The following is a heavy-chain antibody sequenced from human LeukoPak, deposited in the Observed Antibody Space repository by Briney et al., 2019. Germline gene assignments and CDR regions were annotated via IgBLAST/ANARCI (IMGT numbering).Heavy chain of an antibody. J-gene: IGHJ4*02. CDR1: GFTFSTYW. CDR2: INSDGSDT. D-gene: IGHD4-17*01. Sequence: PGGSLRLSCAASGFTFSTYWMHWVRQTPGKGLVWVSRINSDGSDTKYADSVRGRFTISRDSAKNMLYLQVNSLRAEDTAVYYCVRDGDYETPIDYWGQGTLVTVSS. V-gene: IGHV3-74*01. CDR3: VRDGDYETPIDY.